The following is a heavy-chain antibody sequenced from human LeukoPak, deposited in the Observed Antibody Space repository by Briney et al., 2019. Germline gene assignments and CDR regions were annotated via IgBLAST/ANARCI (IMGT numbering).Heavy chain of an antibody. Sequence: GGSLRLSCAASGFTFSSYAMSWVRQAPGKGLEWVSAISGSGGSTYYADSVKGRFTISRDNSKNTLYLQMNSLRAEDTAVYCCAKAYCSSTSCYLEYWGQGTLVTVSS. D-gene: IGHD2-2*01. V-gene: IGHV3-23*01. CDR1: GFTFSSYA. J-gene: IGHJ4*02. CDR2: ISGSGGST. CDR3: AKAYCSSTSCYLEY.